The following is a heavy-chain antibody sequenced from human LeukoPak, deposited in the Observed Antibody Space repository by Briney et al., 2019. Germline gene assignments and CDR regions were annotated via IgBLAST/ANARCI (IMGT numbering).Heavy chain of an antibody. Sequence: PGGSLRLSCAASGFTFSSYWMSWVRQAPGKGLEWVANIKQDGSEKYYVDSVKGRFTISRDNAKNSLYLQMNSLRAEDTAAYYCARDPSINYYDSSGSDYWGQGTLVTVSS. CDR1: GFTFSSYW. CDR3: ARDPSINYYDSSGSDY. CDR2: IKQDGSEK. D-gene: IGHD3-22*01. V-gene: IGHV3-7*01. J-gene: IGHJ4*02.